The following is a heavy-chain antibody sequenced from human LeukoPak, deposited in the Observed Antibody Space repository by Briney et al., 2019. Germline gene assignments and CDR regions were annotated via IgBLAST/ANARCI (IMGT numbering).Heavy chain of an antibody. CDR2: INTNTGNT. V-gene: IGHV7-4-1*02. J-gene: IGHJ4*02. Sequence: EASLKVSCKASGYTFTSYAMNWVRQAPGQGLEWMGWINTNTGNTTYAQGFTGRFVFSLDTSVSTAYLQISSLKAEDTAVYYCAREDSSGWFDYWGQGTLVTVSS. CDR1: GYTFTSYA. D-gene: IGHD6-19*01. CDR3: AREDSSGWFDY.